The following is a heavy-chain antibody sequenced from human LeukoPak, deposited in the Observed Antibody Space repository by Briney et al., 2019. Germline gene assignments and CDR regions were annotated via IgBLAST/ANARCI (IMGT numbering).Heavy chain of an antibody. CDR2: ISGSGGST. V-gene: IGHV3-23*01. Sequence: GGSLRLSCAASGFTFSSYAMSWVRQAPGKGLEWVSAISGSGGSTCYADSVKGRFTISRDNSKNTLYLQMNSLRAEDTAVYYCAKGEWSGYLNCYYYMDVWGKGTTVTVSS. J-gene: IGHJ6*03. CDR3: AKGEWSGYLNCYYYMDV. D-gene: IGHD3-3*01. CDR1: GFTFSSYA.